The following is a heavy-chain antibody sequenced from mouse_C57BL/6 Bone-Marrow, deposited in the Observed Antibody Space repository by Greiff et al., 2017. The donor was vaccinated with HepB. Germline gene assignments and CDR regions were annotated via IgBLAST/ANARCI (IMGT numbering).Heavy chain of an antibody. V-gene: IGHV5-16*01. CDR3: ARDYYGSRRYFDV. Sequence: EVKLVESEGGLVQPGRSMKLSCTASGFTFSDYYMAWVRQVPEKGLEWVANINYDGSSTYYLDSLKSRFIISRDNAKNILYLQMSSLKSEDTATYYCARDYYGSRRYFDVWGTGTTVTVSS. J-gene: IGHJ1*03. CDR1: GFTFSDYY. CDR2: INYDGSST. D-gene: IGHD1-1*01.